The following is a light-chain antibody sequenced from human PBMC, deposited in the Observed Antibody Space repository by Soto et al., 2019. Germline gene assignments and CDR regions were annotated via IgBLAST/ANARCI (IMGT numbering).Light chain of an antibody. Sequence: IQLTQSPSSLSASVGDRVTITCRASQDISIYLAWYQQKPGEAPKLLIYDASTLYGGVPSRFSGSGSATDFALTITSLQAEDFATYYCQQLRMYPSTFGGGTKVEIK. CDR2: DAS. J-gene: IGKJ4*01. CDR3: QQLRMYPST. CDR1: QDISIY. V-gene: IGKV1-9*01.